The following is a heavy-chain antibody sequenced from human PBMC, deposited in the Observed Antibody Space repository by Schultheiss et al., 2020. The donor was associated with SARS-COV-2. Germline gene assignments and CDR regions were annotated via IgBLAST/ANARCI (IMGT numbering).Heavy chain of an antibody. Sequence: SETLSLTCAVYGGSFSGYFWTWIRQSPGKGLEWIGEVNHSGNTNYNPSLKSRVTISVDTSKNQFSLKLSSMTAADTAVYYCARGRHSSNWYGSRPFDPWGQGTLVTVSS. CDR1: GGSFSGYF. CDR2: VNHSGNT. CDR3: ARGRHSSNWYGSRPFDP. V-gene: IGHV4-34*01. J-gene: IGHJ5*02. D-gene: IGHD6-13*01.